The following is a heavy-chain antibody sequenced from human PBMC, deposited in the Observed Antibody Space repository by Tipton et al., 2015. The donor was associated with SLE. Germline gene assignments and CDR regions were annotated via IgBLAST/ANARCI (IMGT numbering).Heavy chain of an antibody. CDR3: ARVSVTNYYFDY. CDR2: IYPSGRP. V-gene: IGHV4-4*07. CDR1: GDSFNANF. J-gene: IGHJ4*02. Sequence: TLSLTCTVSGDSFNANFWSWIRQPAGEGMEWIGRIYPSGRPNYNPSLKSRVTMSVDTSKNHFSLKLTSVTAADTAVYYCARVSVTNYYFDYWGRGTLVTVSS. D-gene: IGHD4-17*01.